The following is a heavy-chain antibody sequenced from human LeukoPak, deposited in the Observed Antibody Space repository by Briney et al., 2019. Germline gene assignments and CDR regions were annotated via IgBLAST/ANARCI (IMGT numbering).Heavy chain of an antibody. J-gene: IGHJ5*02. V-gene: IGHV1-2*02. D-gene: IGHD6-13*01. Sequence: ASVKVSCKASGYTFTDYYMHWVRQAPGQGLEWMGWLHPNSGGTEYAQKFQGRVTMTRDTSISTAYMDLTRLTSDDTAVYYCASGSSSDLWGQGSLVTVSS. CDR3: ASGSSSDL. CDR1: GYTFTDYY. CDR2: LHPNSGGT.